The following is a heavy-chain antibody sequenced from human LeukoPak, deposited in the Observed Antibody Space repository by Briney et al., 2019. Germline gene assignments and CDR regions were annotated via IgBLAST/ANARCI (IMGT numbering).Heavy chain of an antibody. V-gene: IGHV4-38-2*02. CDR1: GYSISSGYY. J-gene: IGHJ4*02. Sequence: SETLSLTCTVSGYSISSGYYWGWIWQPPGKGLEWIGSIYHSGSTYYNPSLKSRVTISVDTSKNQFSLKLSSVTAADTAVYYCARSSSLGESWGQGTLVTVSS. D-gene: IGHD3-16*01. CDR3: ARSSSLGES. CDR2: IYHSGST.